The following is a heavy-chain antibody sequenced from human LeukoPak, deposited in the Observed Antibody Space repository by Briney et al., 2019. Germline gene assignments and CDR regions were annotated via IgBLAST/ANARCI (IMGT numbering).Heavy chain of an antibody. V-gene: IGHV4-39*01. Sequence: PSETLSLTCTVSGGSISSSSYYWGWIRQPPGKGLERIGSISYSGSTYYYPPLKSRVTISVDTSKNQFSLELSSVTAADTAVYYCARQKLRFLSTLSFFDSWGQGTLVTVSS. D-gene: IGHD3-3*01. J-gene: IGHJ4*02. CDR1: GGSISSSSYY. CDR3: ARQKLRFLSTLSFFDS. CDR2: ISYSGST.